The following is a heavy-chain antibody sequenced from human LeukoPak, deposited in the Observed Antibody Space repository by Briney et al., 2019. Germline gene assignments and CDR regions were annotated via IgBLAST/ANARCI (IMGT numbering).Heavy chain of an antibody. J-gene: IGHJ4*02. CDR3: VHSTIFGVITRDY. Sequence: GGSLRLSCAASGFTFINYGMSWVRQAPGKGLEWVSSISGSGGSPYYADSVEGRFIISRDNSKNTLYLQLNSLRAEDTAVYYCVHSTIFGVITRDYWGQGTLVAVSS. D-gene: IGHD3-3*01. CDR1: GFTFINYG. V-gene: IGHV3-23*01. CDR2: ISGSGGSP.